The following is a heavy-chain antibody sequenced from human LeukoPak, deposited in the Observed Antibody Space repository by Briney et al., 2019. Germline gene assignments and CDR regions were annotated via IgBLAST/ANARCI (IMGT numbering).Heavy chain of an antibody. Sequence: GASVKVSCTASGGTFISYAISWVRQAPGQGLEWMGGIIPIFGTANYAQKFQGRVTITADESTSTAYMELSSLRSEDTAVYYCTREHRGVYYFDYWGRGTLVTVSS. V-gene: IGHV1-69*13. CDR1: GGTFISYA. J-gene: IGHJ4*02. CDR2: IIPIFGTA. CDR3: TREHRGVYYFDY. D-gene: IGHD3-10*01.